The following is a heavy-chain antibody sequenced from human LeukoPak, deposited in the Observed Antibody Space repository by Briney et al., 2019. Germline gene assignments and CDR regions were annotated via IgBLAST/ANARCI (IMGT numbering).Heavy chain of an antibody. Sequence: GGSLRLSCAASGFTFNRYNMNWVRRAPGKGLEWVANIKEDGSEKQYVDSVKGRFTISRDNAKNSLYLQMNSLRAEDTAVYYCARAYYGASFDAFDIWGQGTMVTVSS. CDR3: ARAYYGASFDAFDI. V-gene: IGHV3-7*04. CDR1: GFTFNRYN. D-gene: IGHD4-17*01. CDR2: IKEDGSEK. J-gene: IGHJ3*02.